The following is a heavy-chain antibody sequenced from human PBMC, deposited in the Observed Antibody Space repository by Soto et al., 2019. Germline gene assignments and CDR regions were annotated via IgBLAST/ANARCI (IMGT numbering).Heavy chain of an antibody. D-gene: IGHD3-9*01. Sequence: GGSLRLSSAASGLTFDDYAMHWVRQAPGKGLEWVSGISWNSGSIGYADSVKGRFTISRDNAKNSLYLQMNSLRAEDTALYYCAKGRLRYFDWPHRDFAYWAQGTLVTVSS. V-gene: IGHV3-9*01. CDR2: ISWNSGSI. CDR1: GLTFDDYA. J-gene: IGHJ4*02. CDR3: AKGRLRYFDWPHRDFAY.